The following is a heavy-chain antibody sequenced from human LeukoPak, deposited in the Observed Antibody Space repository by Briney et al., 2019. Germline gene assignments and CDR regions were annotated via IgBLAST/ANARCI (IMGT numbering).Heavy chain of an antibody. CDR3: ARDRAWNYFDY. J-gene: IGHJ4*02. Sequence: PGGSLRLSCAPSGFTFSRHGMHWVRQAPGKGLEWVAIISNDGSRKYYARSVEGRFTISRGNSKNTLYLQMDSLRAEDTAVYYCARDRAWNYFDYWGQGTLVTVSS. D-gene: IGHD3-3*01. CDR1: GFTFSRHG. CDR2: ISNDGSRK. V-gene: IGHV3-30*03.